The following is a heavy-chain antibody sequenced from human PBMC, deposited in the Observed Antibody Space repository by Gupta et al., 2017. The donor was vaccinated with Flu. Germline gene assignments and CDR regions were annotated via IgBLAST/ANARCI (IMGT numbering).Heavy chain of an antibody. Sequence: QVQLAQSGAEVKKPGASVKVSCKASGYTFTSYYMHWVRQAPGQGLEWMGIINPSGGSTSYAQKFQGRVTMTRDTSTSTVYMELSSLRSEDTAVYYCAREHCSSTSCYTNHYNWFDPWGQGTLVTVSS. J-gene: IGHJ5*02. CDR3: AREHCSSTSCYTNHYNWFDP. V-gene: IGHV1-46*01. D-gene: IGHD2-2*02. CDR1: GYTFTSYY. CDR2: INPSGGST.